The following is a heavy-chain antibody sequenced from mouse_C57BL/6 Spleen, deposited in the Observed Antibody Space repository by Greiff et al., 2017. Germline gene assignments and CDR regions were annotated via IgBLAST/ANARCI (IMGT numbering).Heavy chain of an antibody. CDR2: ISYDGSN. J-gene: IGHJ3*01. CDR3: ARENGSWFAY. V-gene: IGHV3-6*01. CDR1: GYSITSGYY. Sequence: EVKLQESGPGLVKPSQSLSLTCSVTGYSITSGYYWNWIRQFPGNKLEWMGYISYDGSNNYNPSLKNRISITRDTSKNQFFLKLNSVTTEDTATYYCARENGSWFAYWGQGTLVTVSA.